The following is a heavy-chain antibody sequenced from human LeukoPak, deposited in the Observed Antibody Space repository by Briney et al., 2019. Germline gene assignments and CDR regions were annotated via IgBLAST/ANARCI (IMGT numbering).Heavy chain of an antibody. J-gene: IGHJ4*02. Sequence: ASVKVSCKASGYTFTAYYIHWVRQAPGQGLEWMGWISPYTGGTNYAQKFQGRVIITQDRSSNTVYMDLNRLTSDDTALYYCVRDHNSENWGSLGKWGQGTLVTVSS. D-gene: IGHD7-27*01. CDR2: ISPYTGGT. V-gene: IGHV1-2*02. CDR1: GYTFTAYY. CDR3: VRDHNSENWGSLGK.